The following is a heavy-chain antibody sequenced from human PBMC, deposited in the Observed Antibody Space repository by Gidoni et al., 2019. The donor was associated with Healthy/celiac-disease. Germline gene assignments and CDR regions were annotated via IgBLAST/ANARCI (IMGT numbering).Heavy chain of an antibody. D-gene: IGHD2-21*01. CDR3: ARDRGVSGILWWPPGAFDI. Sequence: EVQLVESGGGLVKPGGSLRLSCAASGFTFSSYSMNWVRQAPGKGLEWVSSISSSGSTIYYADSVKGRFTISRDNAKNSLYLQMNSLRAEDTAVYYCARDRGVSGILWWPPGAFDIWGQGTMVTVSS. J-gene: IGHJ3*02. CDR2: ISSSGSTI. V-gene: IGHV3-21*01. CDR1: GFTFSSYS.